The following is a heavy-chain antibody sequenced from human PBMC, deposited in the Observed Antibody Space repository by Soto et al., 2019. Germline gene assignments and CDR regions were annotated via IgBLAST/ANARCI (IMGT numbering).Heavy chain of an antibody. Sequence: QVQLVQSGAEVKKPGSSVKVSCKASGGTFSSYAISWVRQAPGQGLEWMGGIIPIFGTANYAQKFQGRVTITADKSTSTAYMELRSLRSDDTAVYYCARDRSSGAWGNWFDPWGQGTLVTVSS. J-gene: IGHJ5*02. V-gene: IGHV1-69*06. CDR1: GGTFSSYA. CDR3: ARDRSSGAWGNWFDP. CDR2: IIPIFGTA. D-gene: IGHD6-19*01.